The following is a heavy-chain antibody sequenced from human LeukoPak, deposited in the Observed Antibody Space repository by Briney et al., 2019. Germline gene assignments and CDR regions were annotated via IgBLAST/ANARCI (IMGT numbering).Heavy chain of an antibody. V-gene: IGHV4-59*08. CDR1: GGSISSYY. J-gene: IGHJ4*02. D-gene: IGHD6-13*01. CDR2: IYYSGST. CDR3: ASRPRYSSSWGEATFDY. Sequence: PSETLSLTCTVSGGSISSYYWSWIRQPPGKGLEWIGYIYYSGSTNYNPSLKSRVTISVDTSKNQFSLKLSSVTAADTAVYYCASRPRYSSSWGEATFDYWGQGTLVTVSS.